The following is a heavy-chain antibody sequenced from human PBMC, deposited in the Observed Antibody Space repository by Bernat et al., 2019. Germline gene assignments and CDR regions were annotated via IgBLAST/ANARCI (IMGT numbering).Heavy chain of an antibody. CDR2: ISYDGSNK. Sequence: QVQLVESGGGVVQPGRSLRLSCAASGFTFSSYAMHWVRQAPGKGLEWVAVISYDGSNKFYADSVKGRFTISRDNSKNTLYLQMNSLRAEDTAVYYCARNRHRPIAVAGTEVDYWGQGTLVTVSS. CDR1: GFTFSSYA. J-gene: IGHJ4*02. V-gene: IGHV3-30-3*01. D-gene: IGHD6-19*01. CDR3: ARNRHRPIAVAGTEVDY.